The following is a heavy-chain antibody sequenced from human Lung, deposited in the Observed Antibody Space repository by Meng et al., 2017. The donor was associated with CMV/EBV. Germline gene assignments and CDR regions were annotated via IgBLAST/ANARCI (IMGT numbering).Heavy chain of an antibody. J-gene: IGHJ4*02. CDR2: IYPGDSDI. V-gene: IGHV5-51*01. D-gene: IGHD2-15*01. Sequence: GGSLRLSCEGFGYRFTSYWIGWVRQMPGRGLEWMGIIYPGDSDIRYSPSFDGQVIISADKTVSTAYLQWSSLKASDSATYYCARVAMSTSWAFDYWGQGTLVTVSS. CDR3: ARVAMSTSWAFDY. CDR1: GYRFTSYW.